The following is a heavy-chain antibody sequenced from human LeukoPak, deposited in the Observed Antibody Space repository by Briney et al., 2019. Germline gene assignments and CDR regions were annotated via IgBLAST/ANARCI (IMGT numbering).Heavy chain of an antibody. D-gene: IGHD3-16*02. CDR2: LIPMFHIQ. Sequence: ASVKVSCKASGGSFSSFGITWVRQASGQGLEWVGRLIPMFHIQSYPHKFQGGVTITAGKSTSKAYMELTSLRSDDTAVYYCATASHLGELSLYAPFDYWGQGTLVTVSS. J-gene: IGHJ4*02. CDR1: GGSFSSFG. CDR3: ATASHLGELSLYAPFDY. V-gene: IGHV1-69*04.